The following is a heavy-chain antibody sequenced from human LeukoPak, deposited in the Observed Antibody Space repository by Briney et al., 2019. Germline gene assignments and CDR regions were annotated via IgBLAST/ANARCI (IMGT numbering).Heavy chain of an antibody. CDR2: IKKDGSEK. CDR3: ARHLSGVTGYTYGRGIDY. V-gene: IGHV3-7*01. CDR1: GFTFSSYF. D-gene: IGHD5-18*01. Sequence: GESLKISCAASGFTFSSYFMSWVRQAPGKGLEWVANIKKDGSEKYYVDSVKGRFTISRDNAKTSLYLQMHSLRAEDTAVYYCARHLSGVTGYTYGRGIDYWGQGTLVTVSS. J-gene: IGHJ4*02.